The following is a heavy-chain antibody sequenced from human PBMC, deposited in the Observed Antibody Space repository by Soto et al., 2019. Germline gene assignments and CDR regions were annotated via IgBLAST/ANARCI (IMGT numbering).Heavy chain of an antibody. D-gene: IGHD6-13*01. CDR2: IYYSGST. CDR3: ARHANPIRIAAAGTLFDS. Sequence: PSETLCLTCTVSGGSISSYYWSWIRQPPGKGLEWIGYIYYSGSTNYNPSLKSRVTISVDTSKNQFSLKLSSVTAADTAVYYCARHANPIRIAAAGTLFDSWGQGTLVTVSS. CDR1: GGSISSYY. V-gene: IGHV4-59*08. J-gene: IGHJ4*02.